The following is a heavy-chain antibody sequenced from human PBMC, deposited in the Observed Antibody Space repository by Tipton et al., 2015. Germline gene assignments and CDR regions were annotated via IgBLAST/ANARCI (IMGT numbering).Heavy chain of an antibody. V-gene: IGHV4-39*07. J-gene: IGHJ4*02. Sequence: TLSLTCTVSGGTISSGDHYWGWVRQPPGKGLEWIGEIHHGGSTNYNPSLKSRVTMSVDTSKNQFSLHLSSVTAADTAVYYCAREVWYNDSTGYDYWGQGTLVTVSS. D-gene: IGHD3-22*01. CDR2: IHHGGST. CDR3: AREVWYNDSTGYDY. CDR1: GGTISSGDHY.